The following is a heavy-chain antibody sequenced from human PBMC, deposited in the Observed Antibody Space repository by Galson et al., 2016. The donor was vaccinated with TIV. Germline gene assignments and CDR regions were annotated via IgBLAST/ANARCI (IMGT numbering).Heavy chain of an antibody. CDR2: INHFRSS. V-gene: IGHV4-34*01. CDR1: GGSVSGYF. J-gene: IGHJ6*03. CDR3: ARVQWVSSLVSYYYHLDV. D-gene: IGHD5/OR15-5a*01. Sequence: SETLSLTCGIYGGSVSGYFWGWFRQPPGKGLEWIGEINHFRSSNYNPSLKSRLTISIDTPKTQFSLSLRSVTAADTAVYYCARVQWVSSLVSYYYHLDVWGKGTTVIVSS.